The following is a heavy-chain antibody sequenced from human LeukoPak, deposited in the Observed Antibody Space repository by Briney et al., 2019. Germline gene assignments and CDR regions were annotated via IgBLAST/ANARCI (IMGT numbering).Heavy chain of an antibody. Sequence: QSGGSLRLSCAASGFTFSTYAMSWVRQAPGKGLEWVSSIGGSGDTTYYADAVKGRFTISRDNSKNTLYLQMNSLRVDDTAVYYCVEVVVVIVAAKPGIWGQGTLVTVSS. CDR3: VEVVVVIVAAKPGI. V-gene: IGHV3-23*01. J-gene: IGHJ4*02. D-gene: IGHD2-15*01. CDR2: IGGSGDTT. CDR1: GFTFSTYA.